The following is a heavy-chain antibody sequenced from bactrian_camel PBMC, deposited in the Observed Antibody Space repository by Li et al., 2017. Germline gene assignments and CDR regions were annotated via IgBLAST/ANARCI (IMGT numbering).Heavy chain of an antibody. CDR1: GFTYSSYC. J-gene: IGHJ4*01. CDR3: AQYGGTMYDDCDLVSPGISH. V-gene: IGHV3S1*01. CDR2: IYTAGGTT. Sequence: HVQLVESGGGSVQAGGSLRLSCVVSGFTYSSYCMAWFREIPGKEREGVAAIYTAGGTTNYHASVKGRFTISHDNAKSTLYLQMNRLKPEDTAMYYCAQYGGTMYDDCDLVSPGISHWGQGTQVTVS. D-gene: IGHD7*01.